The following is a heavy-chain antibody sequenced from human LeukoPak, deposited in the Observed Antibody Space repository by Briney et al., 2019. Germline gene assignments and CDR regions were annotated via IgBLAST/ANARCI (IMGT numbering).Heavy chain of an antibody. Sequence: GGSLRLSCAASGFTFSSYDMHRVRQATGKGLEWVSAIGTAGDTYYPGSVKGRFTISRENAKNSLYLQMNSLTAGDTAVYYCARGDMTTVTYFDYWGQGTLVTVSS. CDR2: IGTAGDT. CDR1: GFTFSSYD. D-gene: IGHD4-17*01. CDR3: ARGDMTTVTYFDY. V-gene: IGHV3-13*01. J-gene: IGHJ4*02.